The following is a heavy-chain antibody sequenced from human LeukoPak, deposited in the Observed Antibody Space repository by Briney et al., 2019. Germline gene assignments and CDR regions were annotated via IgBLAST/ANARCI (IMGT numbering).Heavy chain of an antibody. CDR1: GFTFSSYS. Sequence: GGSLRLSCAASGFTFSSYSMNWVRQAPGKGLDWVSSISSSSSSIYYADSMKGRFTISRDNVKNLLFLQMDSLRAEDTAIYYCARDRKGRTYGDPYWFFDLWGRGTLVSVSS. D-gene: IGHD4-17*01. CDR3: ARDRKGRTYGDPYWFFDL. V-gene: IGHV3-21*06. CDR2: ISSSSSSI. J-gene: IGHJ2*01.